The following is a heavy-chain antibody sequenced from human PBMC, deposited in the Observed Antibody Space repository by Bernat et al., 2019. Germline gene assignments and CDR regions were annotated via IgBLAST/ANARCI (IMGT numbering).Heavy chain of an antibody. J-gene: IGHJ4*02. CDR3: ASDALSEQWLVPDFDY. Sequence: EVQLVESGGGLVQPGGSLRLSCAASGFTFSSYEMNWVRQAPGKGLEWVSYISSSGSTIYYADSVKGRFTISRDNAKNSLYLKMNSLRAEDTAVYYCASDALSEQWLVPDFDYWGQGTLVTVSS. V-gene: IGHV3-48*03. CDR2: ISSSGSTI. D-gene: IGHD6-19*01. CDR1: GFTFSSYE.